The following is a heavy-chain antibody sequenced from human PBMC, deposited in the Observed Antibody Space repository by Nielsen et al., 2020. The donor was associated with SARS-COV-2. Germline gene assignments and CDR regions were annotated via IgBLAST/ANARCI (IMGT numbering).Heavy chain of an antibody. CDR3: ARDFTYYYDSSGYYYPYYYYGMDV. Sequence: VRQAPGKGLEYVSAISSNGGSTYYADSVKGRFTISRDNAKNSLYLQMNSLRAEDTAVYYCARDFTYYYDSSGYYYPYYYYGMDVWGQGTTVTVSS. V-gene: IGHV3-64*04. CDR2: ISSNGGST. D-gene: IGHD3-22*01. J-gene: IGHJ6*02.